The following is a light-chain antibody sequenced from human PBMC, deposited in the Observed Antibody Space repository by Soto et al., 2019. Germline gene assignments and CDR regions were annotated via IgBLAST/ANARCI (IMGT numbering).Light chain of an antibody. J-gene: IGKJ3*01. CDR1: QDISNY. CDR3: QKYNSLPFT. Sequence: DIQMTQSPSSLSASVGDTVTITCRASQDISNYLAWFQQKPGEAPKLLIYGPSTLESGVPSRFSGGKSGTDFTLTIIGLQPEDVAIYYCQKYNSLPFTFGPGTKVEIQ. V-gene: IGKV1-27*01. CDR2: GPS.